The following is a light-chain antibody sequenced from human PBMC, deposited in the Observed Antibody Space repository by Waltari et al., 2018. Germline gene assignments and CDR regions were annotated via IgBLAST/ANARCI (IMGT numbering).Light chain of an antibody. V-gene: IGKV1-12*01. CDR2: DVS. Sequence: DIRMTQSPSSVPASVGDRVTITCRASQGISRFLAWYQLKPGKAPNLLIYDVSSLQSGVPPRFSGSGSGTDFTLTISSLQPEDVATYYCQQANIFPWTFGQGTKVEIK. J-gene: IGKJ1*01. CDR1: QGISRF. CDR3: QQANIFPWT.